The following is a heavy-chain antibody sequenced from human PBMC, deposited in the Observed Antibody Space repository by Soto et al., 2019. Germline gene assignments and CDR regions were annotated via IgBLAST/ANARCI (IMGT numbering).Heavy chain of an antibody. V-gene: IGHV3-7*01. CDR1: GFSFSSYW. D-gene: IGHD5-18*01. CDR3: ARRVQILGPHYYFDY. CDR2: IKEDGNEK. J-gene: IGHJ4*02. Sequence: EVQLVESGGGLVQPGGSLRLSCAASGFSFSSYWMYWVRQAPGKGLEWVANIKEDGNEKYYVDSVKGRFTISRDNAKNSLYLQMNSLRAEDTAVYYCARRVQILGPHYYFDYWGQGTLVTVSS.